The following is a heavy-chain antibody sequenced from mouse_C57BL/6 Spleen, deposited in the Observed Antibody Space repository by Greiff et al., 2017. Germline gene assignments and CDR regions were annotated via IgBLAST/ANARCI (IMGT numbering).Heavy chain of an antibody. CDR2: ISDGGSYT. CDR3: ARWGLGRRYFDV. D-gene: IGHD4-1*01. V-gene: IGHV5-4*03. J-gene: IGHJ1*03. Sequence: EVKLVESGGGLVKPGGSLKLSCAASGFTFSSYAMSWVRQTPEKRLEWVATISDGGSYTYYPDNVKGRFTISRDNAKNNLYLQMSQLKSEDTAMYYCARWGLGRRYFDVWGTGTTVTVSS. CDR1: GFTFSSYA.